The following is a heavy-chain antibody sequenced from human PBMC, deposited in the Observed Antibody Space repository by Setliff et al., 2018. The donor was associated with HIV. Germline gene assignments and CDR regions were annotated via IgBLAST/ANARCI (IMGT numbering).Heavy chain of an antibody. D-gene: IGHD3-10*01. J-gene: IGHJ4*02. Sequence: PSETLSLTCTVSGGSISSRSCFWGWIRQPPGKGLEWIGSIYYSGSTYYNPSLKTRVTISVDGSKNQFPLKLKSVTAADTAVYYCARWHPPYGFWEEDYWGQGTLVTVSS. CDR3: ARWHPPYGFWEEDY. V-gene: IGHV4-39*01. CDR1: GGSISSRSCF. CDR2: IYYSGST.